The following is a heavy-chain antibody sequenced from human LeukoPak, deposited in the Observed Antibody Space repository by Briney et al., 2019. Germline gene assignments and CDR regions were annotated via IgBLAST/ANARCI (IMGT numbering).Heavy chain of an antibody. V-gene: IGHV3-21*01. CDR3: ARALSLYSSSWYYDY. J-gene: IGHJ4*02. D-gene: IGHD6-13*01. CDR1: GFTFSSYS. Sequence: SGGSLRLSCAASGFTFSSYSMNWVRQAPGKGLEWVSSINSSSSYIYYADSVKGRFTISRHNHKHSLYLQMNSLRAEDTAVYYCARALSLYSSSWYYDYCGQGTLVTVSS. CDR2: INSSSSYI.